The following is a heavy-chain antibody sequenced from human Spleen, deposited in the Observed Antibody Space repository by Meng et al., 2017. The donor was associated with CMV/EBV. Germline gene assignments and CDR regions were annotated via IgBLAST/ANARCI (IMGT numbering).Heavy chain of an antibody. V-gene: IGHV3-23*01. D-gene: IGHD2-2*01. CDR1: GFTFSSYA. CDR3: AKAYCSSANCYGGD. CDR2: ISNGGGST. Sequence: GGSLRLSCAASGFTFSSYAMSWVRQAPGKGLEWVSGISNGGGSTFYADSVKGRFTISRDNSKNTLYLQMNSLRAEDTAVYYCAKAYCSSANCYGGDWGQGTLVTVSS. J-gene: IGHJ4*02.